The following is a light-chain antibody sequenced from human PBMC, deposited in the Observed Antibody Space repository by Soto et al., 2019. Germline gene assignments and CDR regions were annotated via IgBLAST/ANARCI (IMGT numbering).Light chain of an antibody. Sequence: IQLTQSPSSLSASVVDRVTITCLASQGISSYLAWYQQKPGKAPKLLIYAASTLQSGVPSRFSGSGSGTDFTLTISSLQPEDVATYYCQQYHTDSSTFGQGTRLEIK. CDR3: QQYHTDSST. CDR2: AAS. CDR1: QGISSY. V-gene: IGKV1-9*01. J-gene: IGKJ5*01.